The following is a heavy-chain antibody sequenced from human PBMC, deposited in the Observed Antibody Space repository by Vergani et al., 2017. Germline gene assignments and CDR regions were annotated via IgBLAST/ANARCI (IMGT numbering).Heavy chain of an antibody. V-gene: IGHV3-33*06. D-gene: IGHD4-11*01. J-gene: IGHJ6*03. CDR1: GFTFRSYG. CDR3: AKGPYGTVTTGEGDYMDV. CDR2: TWTDGSNK. Sequence: QVQLVESGGGVFQPGRSLRLSCAASGFTFRSYGMHWVRQAPGKGLEWVAVTWTDGSNKYYADSVKGRFTISRDHSRNTLYLQMNSLRAEDTAVYYCAKGPYGTVTTGEGDYMDVWGKGTTVTVSS.